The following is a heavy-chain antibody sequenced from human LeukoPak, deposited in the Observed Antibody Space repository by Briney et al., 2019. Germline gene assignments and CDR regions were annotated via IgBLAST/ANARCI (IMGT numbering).Heavy chain of an antibody. CDR1: GGSFSGYY. CDR2: INHSGST. Sequence: PSETLSLTCAVYGGSFSGYYWSWIPQPPGKGLEWIGEINHSGSTNYNPSLKSRVTISVDTSKNQFSLKLSSVTAADTAVYYCARGLWDDYGDYWGQGTLVTVSS. D-gene: IGHD3-10*01. J-gene: IGHJ4*02. CDR3: ARGLWDDYGDY. V-gene: IGHV4-34*01.